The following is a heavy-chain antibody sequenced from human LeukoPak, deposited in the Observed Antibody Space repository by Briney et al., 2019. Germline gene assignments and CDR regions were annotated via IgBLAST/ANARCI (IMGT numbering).Heavy chain of an antibody. CDR3: ARGVGTYSSSPFKVMRFDP. J-gene: IGHJ5*02. V-gene: IGHV1-2*02. CDR2: INPNSGGT. D-gene: IGHD6-13*01. Sequence: GASVKVSCKASGYTFTGYYMHWVRQAPGQGLEWMGWINPNSGGTNYAQKFQGRVTMTRDTSISTAYMELSRLRSDDTAVYYCARGVGTYSSSPFKVMRFDPWGQGTLVTASS. CDR1: GYTFTGYY.